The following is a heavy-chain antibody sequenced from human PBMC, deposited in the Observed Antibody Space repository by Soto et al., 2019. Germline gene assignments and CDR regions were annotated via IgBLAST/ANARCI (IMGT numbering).Heavy chain of an antibody. CDR2: IYYSGST. Sequence: SETLSLTCTVSGGSISSGGYYWSWIRQHPGKGLEWIGYIYYSGSTYYNPSLKSRVTISVDTSKNQFSLKLSSVTAADTAVYYCARANSNYPTYYYYGMDVWGQGTTVTVSS. J-gene: IGHJ6*02. CDR3: ARANSNYPTYYYYGMDV. CDR1: GGSISSGGYY. V-gene: IGHV4-31*03. D-gene: IGHD4-4*01.